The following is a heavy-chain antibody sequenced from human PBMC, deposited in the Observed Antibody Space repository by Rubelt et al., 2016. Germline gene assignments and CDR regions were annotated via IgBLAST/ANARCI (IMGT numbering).Heavy chain of an antibody. CDR2: IKQDGSEK. Sequence: GKGLEWVANIKQDGSEKYYVDSVKGRFTISRDNAKNSLYLQMNSLRAEDTAVYYCARGNHGYWGQGTLVTVSS. V-gene: IGHV3-7*01. J-gene: IGHJ4*02. D-gene: IGHD2/OR15-2a*01. CDR3: ARGNHGY.